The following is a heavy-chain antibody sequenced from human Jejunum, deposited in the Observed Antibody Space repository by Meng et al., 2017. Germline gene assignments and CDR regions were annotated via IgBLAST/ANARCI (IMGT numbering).Heavy chain of an antibody. V-gene: IGHV3-23*01. Sequence: GGSLRLSCAASGFTFSSYAMSWVRQAPGKGLEWVSVISGSGGSTYYADSVKGRFTISRDNSKNSVYLQINSLRAEDTAVYYCARVDCSGGSCYVFDFWGQGTLVTVSS. CDR2: ISGSGGST. J-gene: IGHJ4*02. CDR1: GFTFSSYA. CDR3: ARVDCSGGSCYVFDF. D-gene: IGHD2-15*01.